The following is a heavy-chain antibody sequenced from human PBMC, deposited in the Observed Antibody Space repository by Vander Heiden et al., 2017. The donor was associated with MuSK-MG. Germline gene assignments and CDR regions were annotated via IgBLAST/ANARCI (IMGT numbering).Heavy chain of an antibody. D-gene: IGHD6-6*01. Sequence: QVQLVQSGAEVQKPGSSVQVSCKASGGTFSSYAISWVRQAPGQGLEWMGGIIPIFGTANYAQKFQGRVTITADESTSTAYMELSSLRSEDTAVYDGASLGEYSRPGEGYWGQGTLVTVSS. J-gene: IGHJ4*02. CDR1: GGTFSSYA. CDR3: ASLGEYSRPGEGY. V-gene: IGHV1-69*01. CDR2: IIPIFGTA.